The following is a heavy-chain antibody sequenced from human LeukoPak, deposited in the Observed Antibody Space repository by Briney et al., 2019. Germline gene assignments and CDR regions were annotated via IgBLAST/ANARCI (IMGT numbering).Heavy chain of an antibody. CDR2: INHSGST. D-gene: IGHD1-14*01. CDR1: GGSFSGYY. J-gene: IGHJ5*02. CDR3: ARGLHRGRFDP. Sequence: SETLSLTCAVYGGSFSGYYWSWIRQPPGKGLEWIGEINHSGSTNYNPSLKSRVTISVDTSKNQFSLKLSSVTAADTAVYYCARGLHRGRFDPWGQGTLVTVSS. V-gene: IGHV4-34*01.